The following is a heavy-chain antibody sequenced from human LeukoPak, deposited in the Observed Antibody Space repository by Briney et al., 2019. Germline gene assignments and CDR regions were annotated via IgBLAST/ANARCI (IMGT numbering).Heavy chain of an antibody. Sequence: ASVKVSCKASGYTFTGYYMHWVRQAPGQGLEWMGWINPNSGGTNYAQKFQGRVTMTRDTSISTAYMELSRLRSDDTAVYYCARARGVVATIYYYYGMDVWGQGTTVTVSS. V-gene: IGHV1-2*02. D-gene: IGHD5-12*01. CDR2: INPNSGGT. J-gene: IGHJ6*02. CDR1: GYTFTGYY. CDR3: ARARGVVATIYYYYGMDV.